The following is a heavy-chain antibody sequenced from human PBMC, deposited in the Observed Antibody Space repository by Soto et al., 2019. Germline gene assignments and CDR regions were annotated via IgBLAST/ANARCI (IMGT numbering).Heavy chain of an antibody. D-gene: IGHD2-2*01. V-gene: IGHV3-11*01. CDR3: AKDIVVVPAAFDY. Sequence: PGGSLRLSCAASGFTFSDYYMSWVRQAPGKGLEWISYISYSGSTIYYADSVRGRLTISRDNAKNSLYLQMNTLRAEDTAVYYCAKDIVVVPAAFDYWGQGTLGTVS. CDR1: GFTFSDYY. J-gene: IGHJ4*02. CDR2: ISYSGSTI.